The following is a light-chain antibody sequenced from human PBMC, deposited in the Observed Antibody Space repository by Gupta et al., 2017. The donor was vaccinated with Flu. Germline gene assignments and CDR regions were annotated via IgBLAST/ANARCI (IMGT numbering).Light chain of an antibody. CDR3: QQYGSSPT. Sequence: IVLTQSPGTLSLSPGERATLSCRASQSVSSSYLAWYQQKPGQAPRLLLYGASSRATGIPDRFSGSGSGTDFTLTISRLEPEDFAVYYCQQYGSSPTFGQGTRLEIK. CDR2: GAS. J-gene: IGKJ5*01. CDR1: QSVSSSY. V-gene: IGKV3-20*01.